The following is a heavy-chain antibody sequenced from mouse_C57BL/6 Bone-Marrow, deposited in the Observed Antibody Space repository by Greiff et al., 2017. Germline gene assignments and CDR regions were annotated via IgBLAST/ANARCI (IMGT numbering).Heavy chain of an antibody. J-gene: IGHJ4*01. CDR1: GYTFTSYW. CDR3: ARSYDYDAYTRDY. D-gene: IGHD2-4*01. CDR2: IDPNSGGT. V-gene: IGHV1-62-3*01. Sequence: QQSCKASGYTFTSYWMHWVKQRPGRGLEWIGRIDPNSGGTKYNEKFKSEATLSVDKSSRTAYMELSSLTSEDSAVYYCARSYDYDAYTRDYWGKGTSVTVSS.